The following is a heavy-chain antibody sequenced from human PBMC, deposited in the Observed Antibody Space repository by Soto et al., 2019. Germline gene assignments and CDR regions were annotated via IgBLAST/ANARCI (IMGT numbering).Heavy chain of an antibody. Sequence: SVKVSCKASGGTFSSYAISWVRQAPGQGLEWMGGIIPIFGTANYAQKFQGRVTITADESTSTAYMELSSLRSEDTAVYYCARVPVLRFLEWSEGGYYYYGMDVWG. CDR3: ARVPVLRFLEWSEGGYYYYGMDV. D-gene: IGHD3-3*01. CDR1: GGTFSSYA. J-gene: IGHJ6*02. CDR2: IIPIFGTA. V-gene: IGHV1-69*13.